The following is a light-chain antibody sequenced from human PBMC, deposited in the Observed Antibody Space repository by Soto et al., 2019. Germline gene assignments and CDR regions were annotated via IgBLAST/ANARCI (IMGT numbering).Light chain of an antibody. CDR3: ATWDDSLNARGV. Sequence: QSVLTQTPSASGTPGQTVTISCSGSRSNIGNNAVSWYQQFPGTAPKLLIYNNNQRPSGVPDRFSGSKSGTSASLAISGRQSEDEDDYYGATWDDSLNARGVFGGGTKVTVL. CDR2: NNN. CDR1: RSNIGNNA. V-gene: IGLV1-44*01. J-gene: IGLJ3*02.